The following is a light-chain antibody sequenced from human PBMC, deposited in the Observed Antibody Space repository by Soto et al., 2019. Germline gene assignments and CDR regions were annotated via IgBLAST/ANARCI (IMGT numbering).Light chain of an antibody. CDR1: QSISSW. J-gene: IGKJ2*01. CDR3: QQYNSYLYT. CDR2: DAS. Sequence: DIQMTQSPSTLSASVGDRVTITCWASQSISSWLTWYQQKPGKAPKLLIYDASSLKSGVPSRFSGSGSGTEFTLTISSPQPDDFATYYCQQYNSYLYTFGQGTKVDIK. V-gene: IGKV1-5*01.